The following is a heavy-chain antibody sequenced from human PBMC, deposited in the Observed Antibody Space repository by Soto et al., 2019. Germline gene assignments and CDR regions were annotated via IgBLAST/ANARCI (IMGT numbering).Heavy chain of an antibody. CDR1: GGSFSGYY. Sequence: PSETLSLTCAVYGGSFSGYYWSWIRQPPGKGLEWIGEINHSGSTNYNPSLKSRVTISVDTSKNQFSLKLSSVTAADTAVYYCARGISYSQGDVWGKGTTVTVSS. V-gene: IGHV4-34*01. D-gene: IGHD2-21*01. CDR3: ARGISYSQGDV. J-gene: IGHJ6*03. CDR2: INHSGST.